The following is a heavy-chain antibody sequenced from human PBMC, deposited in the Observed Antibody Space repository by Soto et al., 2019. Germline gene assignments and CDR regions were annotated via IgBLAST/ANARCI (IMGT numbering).Heavy chain of an antibody. D-gene: IGHD3-10*01. Sequence: ASVKVSCKASGYTFSKYAVHWVRQAPGQRLEWMGWIHAYNGDTKYSQKLQDRVTMTTDTSTSTAYMELRSLRSDDTAVYYCASTASMVRGVIPLDYWGQGTLVTVSS. CDR3: ASTASMVRGVIPLDY. V-gene: IGHV1-3*01. CDR2: IHAYNGDT. J-gene: IGHJ4*02. CDR1: GYTFSKYA.